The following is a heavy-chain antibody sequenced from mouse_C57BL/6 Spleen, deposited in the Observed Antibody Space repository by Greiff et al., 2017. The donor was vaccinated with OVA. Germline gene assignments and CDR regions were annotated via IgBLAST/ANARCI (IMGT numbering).Heavy chain of an antibody. CDR1: GYSFTGYY. D-gene: IGHD2-4*01. CDR3: ARARSYDYDDGRSDYAMDY. CDR2: IYPYNGVS. Sequence: DVHLVESGPELVKPGASVKISCKASGYSFTGYYMHWVKQSHGNILDWIGYIYPYNGVSSYNQKFKGKATLTVDKSSSTAYMELRSLTSEDSAVYYCARARSYDYDDGRSDYAMDYWGQGTSVTVSS. V-gene: IGHV1-31*01. J-gene: IGHJ4*01.